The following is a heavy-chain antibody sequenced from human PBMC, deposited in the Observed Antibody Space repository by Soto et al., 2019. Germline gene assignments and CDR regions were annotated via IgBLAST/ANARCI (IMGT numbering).Heavy chain of an antibody. Sequence: ASVKVSCKASGYTFTGYYMHWVRQAPGQGLEWMGWINPNSGGTNYAQKFQGWVTTTRDTSISTAYMELSRLRSDDTAVYYCARGGVVPAENGAFDIWGQGTMVTVSS. V-gene: IGHV1-2*04. CDR3: ARGGVVPAENGAFDI. D-gene: IGHD2-2*01. J-gene: IGHJ3*02. CDR2: INPNSGGT. CDR1: GYTFTGYY.